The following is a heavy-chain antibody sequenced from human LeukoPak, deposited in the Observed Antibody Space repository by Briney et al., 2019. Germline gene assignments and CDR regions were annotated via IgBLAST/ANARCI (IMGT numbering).Heavy chain of an antibody. CDR2: ISSSGSTI. CDR3: AELGITMIGCV. V-gene: IGHV3-48*04. CDR1: GFRFNTFW. Sequence: HPGGSLRLSCAASGFRFNTFWMSWVRRAPGKGLEWVSYISSSGSTIYYADSVKGRFTISRDNAKNSLYLQMNSLRAEDTAVYYCAELGITMIGCVWGKGPTVTTAS. D-gene: IGHD3-10*02. J-gene: IGHJ6*04.